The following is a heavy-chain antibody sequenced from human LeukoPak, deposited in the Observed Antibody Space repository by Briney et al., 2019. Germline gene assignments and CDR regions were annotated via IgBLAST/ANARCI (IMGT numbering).Heavy chain of an antibody. Sequence: GGSLRLSCAASGFTFNNYAMTWVRQAPGKGLEWVSAISGSGTNTDYADSVKGRFTISRDNSKNTLYLQMNSLTAEDTAIYYCAKATGTLGNWGQGTLVTVPS. D-gene: IGHD1-1*01. CDR1: GFTFNNYA. CDR2: ISGSGTNT. V-gene: IGHV3-23*01. J-gene: IGHJ4*02. CDR3: AKATGTLGN.